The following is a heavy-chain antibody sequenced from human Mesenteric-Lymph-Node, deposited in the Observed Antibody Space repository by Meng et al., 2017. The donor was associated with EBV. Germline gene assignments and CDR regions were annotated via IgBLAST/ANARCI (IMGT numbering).Heavy chain of an antibody. D-gene: IGHD4-17*01. Sequence: QLQLPSSGPGLGTPSETLSLPCTVSGDSIITRTYFWGWVRQPPGKGLEWIGNIYYTGNTWYNPSLKSRLTLSVDTSKNQFSLKLTSVTAADTAVYFCARAGYYGDPFDYWGQGTLVTVSS. V-gene: IGHV4-39*07. J-gene: IGHJ4*02. CDR3: ARAGYYGDPFDY. CDR2: IYYTGNT. CDR1: GDSIITRTYF.